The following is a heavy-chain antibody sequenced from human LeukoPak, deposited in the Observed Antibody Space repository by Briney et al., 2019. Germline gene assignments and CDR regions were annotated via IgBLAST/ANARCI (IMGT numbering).Heavy chain of an antibody. CDR2: IYSSGST. CDR1: GFTFSSYA. CDR3: ARDRPGGQWFES. Sequence: GSLRLSCAASGFTFSSYAMHWVRQATGKGLEWIGRIYSSGSTNYNSSLKSRVTMSVDTSKNQFSLKLSSVTAADTAVYYCARDRPGGQWFESWGQGTLVTISS. V-gene: IGHV4-4*07. J-gene: IGHJ5*01.